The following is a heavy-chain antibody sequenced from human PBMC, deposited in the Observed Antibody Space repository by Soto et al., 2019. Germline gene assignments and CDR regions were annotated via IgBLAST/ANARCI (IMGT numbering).Heavy chain of an antibody. CDR2: ISAYNGNT. Sequence: GASVKVSCKASGYTFTSYGISWVRQAPGQGLEWMGRISAYNGNTNYAQKLQGRVTMTTDTSTSTAYMELRSLRSDDTAVYYCARPAVAGTYYYGMDVWGQGTTVTVSS. CDR3: ARPAVAGTYYYGMDV. D-gene: IGHD6-19*01. J-gene: IGHJ6*02. V-gene: IGHV1-18*04. CDR1: GYTFTSYG.